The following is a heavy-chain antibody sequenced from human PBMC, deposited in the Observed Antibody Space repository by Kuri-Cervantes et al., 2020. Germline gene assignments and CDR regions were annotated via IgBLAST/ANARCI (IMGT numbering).Heavy chain of an antibody. CDR1: GGTFSSYA. CDR2: IIPIFGTA. J-gene: IGHJ4*02. V-gene: IGHV1-69*05. CDR3: AAGDLRFLEWVDY. D-gene: IGHD3-3*01. Sequence: SVKVSCKASGGTFSSYAISWVRQAPGQGLEWMGGIIPIFGTANYAQKFQGRVTITTDESTSTAYMELSSLRSEDTAVYYCAAGDLRFLEWVDYWGQGTLVTVSS.